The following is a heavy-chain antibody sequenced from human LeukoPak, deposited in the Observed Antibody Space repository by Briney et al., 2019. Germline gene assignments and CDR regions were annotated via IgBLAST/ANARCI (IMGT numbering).Heavy chain of an antibody. CDR1: GFTVSSNY. D-gene: IGHD6-19*01. Sequence: GGSLRLSCAASGFTVSSNYMSWVRQAPGKGLLWVSRINSDGSRTTYADSVKGRFTISRDNAKNTLYLQMNSLRAEDTAVYYCARHSSGWAFDYWGQGTLVTVSS. CDR3: ARHSSGWAFDY. V-gene: IGHV3-74*01. J-gene: IGHJ4*02. CDR2: INSDGSRT.